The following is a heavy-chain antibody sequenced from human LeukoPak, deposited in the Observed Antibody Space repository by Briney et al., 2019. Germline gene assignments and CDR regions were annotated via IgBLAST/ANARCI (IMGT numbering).Heavy chain of an antibody. CDR1: GYTFTSYD. Sequence: GASVKVSCKASGYTFTSYDINWVRQATGQGLEWMGWINPNSGGTNYAQKFQGRVTMTRDTSISTAYMELSRLRSDDTAVYYCARVRAGYSSSWKNYYYYMDVWGKGTTVTVSS. V-gene: IGHV1-2*02. D-gene: IGHD6-13*01. J-gene: IGHJ6*03. CDR2: INPNSGGT. CDR3: ARVRAGYSSSWKNYYYYMDV.